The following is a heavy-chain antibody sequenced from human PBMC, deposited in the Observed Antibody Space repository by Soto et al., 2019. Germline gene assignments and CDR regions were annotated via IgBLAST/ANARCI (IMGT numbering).Heavy chain of an antibody. V-gene: IGHV3-7*01. CDR3: ARSSILTGYYTHFDY. Sequence: EVQLVESGGGLVQPGGSLRLSCAASGFTFSSYWMSWVRKAPGKGLEWVANIKQDGSEKYYVDSVKGRFTISRDNAKNSLYLQMNSLRAEDTAVYYCARSSILTGYYTHFDYWGQGTLVTVSS. J-gene: IGHJ4*02. CDR1: GFTFSSYW. CDR2: IKQDGSEK. D-gene: IGHD3-9*01.